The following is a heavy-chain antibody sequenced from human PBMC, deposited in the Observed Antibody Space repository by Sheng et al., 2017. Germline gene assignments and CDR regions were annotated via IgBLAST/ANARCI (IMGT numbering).Heavy chain of an antibody. V-gene: IGHV2-26*01. D-gene: IGHD1-1*01. CDR3: ARIRWNPHYYYYMDV. Sequence: QVTLKESGPVLVKPTETLTLTCTVSGFSLSNARMGVSWIRQPPGKALEWLAHIFSNDEKSYSTSLKSRLTISKDTSKSQVVLTMTNMDPVDTATYYCARIRWNPHYYYYMDVWGQGTTVTVSS. CDR1: GFSLSNARMG. CDR2: IFSNDEK. J-gene: IGHJ6*03.